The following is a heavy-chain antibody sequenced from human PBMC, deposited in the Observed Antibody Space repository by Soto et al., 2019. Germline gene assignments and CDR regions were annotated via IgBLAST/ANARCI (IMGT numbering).Heavy chain of an antibody. V-gene: IGHV3-7*05. D-gene: IGHD6-25*01. CDR3: ARVLSPGSGGYYLDAFDI. J-gene: IGHJ3*02. CDR2: IKGDGSAK. CDR1: GFAFGSSW. Sequence: EVQLVESGGGLVQPGGSLRLSCAASGFAFGSSWMTWVRQAPGKGLEWVANIKGDGSAKSYLDSVRGRFTVSRDNAETSLFLQMNILRAEDTALYYCARVLSPGSGGYYLDAFDIWGQGTRVTGSS.